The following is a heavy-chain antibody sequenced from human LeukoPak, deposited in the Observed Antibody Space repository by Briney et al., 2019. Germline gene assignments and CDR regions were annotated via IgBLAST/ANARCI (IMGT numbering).Heavy chain of an antibody. CDR1: GYTFTGYY. CDR2: INPNSGGT. Sequence: ASVKVSCKASGYTFTGYYMHWVRQAPGQGLEWMGWINPNSGGTNYAQKFQGRVTMTRDTSISTAYMELSRLRSDDTAVYYCARDSDTYYYGSGSYYTWGQGTLVTVSS. CDR3: ARDSDTYYYGSGSYYT. V-gene: IGHV1-2*02. J-gene: IGHJ4*02. D-gene: IGHD3-10*01.